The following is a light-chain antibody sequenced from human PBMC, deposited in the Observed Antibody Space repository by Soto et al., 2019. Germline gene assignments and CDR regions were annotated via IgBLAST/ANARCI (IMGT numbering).Light chain of an antibody. V-gene: IGLV2-14*01. Sequence: QSVLTQPASVSGSPGQSITISCTGTSNDVRGYNYVSWYQHHPGKAPKLIIYDVTHRPSGVSDRFSGSKSGNTASLTISGLQADDEADYYCSSYTTLTSLYAFGTGTKVTVL. CDR1: SNDVRGYNY. J-gene: IGLJ1*01. CDR3: SSYTTLTSLYA. CDR2: DVT.